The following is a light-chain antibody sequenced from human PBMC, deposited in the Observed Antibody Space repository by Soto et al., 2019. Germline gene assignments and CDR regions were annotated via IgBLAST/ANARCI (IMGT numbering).Light chain of an antibody. CDR2: AAS. V-gene: IGKV1-39*01. J-gene: IGKJ2*01. CDR3: QQSDSYPYT. Sequence: IQMTQSPSSLTVSVGDRVTITCRASQSITKYLNWYQQKPGKAPKLLVYAASSLQSGVPSRFSGNGSGTDFTLTISSLQPEDFATYYCQQSDSYPYTFGQGTKLEIK. CDR1: QSITKY.